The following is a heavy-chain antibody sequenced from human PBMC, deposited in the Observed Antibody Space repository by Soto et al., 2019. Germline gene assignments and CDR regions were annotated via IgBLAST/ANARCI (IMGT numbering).Heavy chain of an antibody. J-gene: IGHJ3*02. V-gene: IGHV1-69*13. CDR2: IVPLIGTP. Sequence: ASVKVSCKASGGTFGTYGISWVRQAPGQGLEWMGGIVPLIGTPNYAQKFQGRVTITADELTSTVHMQLSSLRSDDTAVYYCARLDYYDAFDIWGQGTMVTVSS. D-gene: IGHD1-26*01. CDR3: ARLDYYDAFDI. CDR1: GGTFGTYG.